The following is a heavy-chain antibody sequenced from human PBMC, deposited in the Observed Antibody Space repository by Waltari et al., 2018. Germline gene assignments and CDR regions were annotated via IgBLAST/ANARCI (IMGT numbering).Heavy chain of an antibody. D-gene: IGHD3-16*01. Sequence: EVQLVESGGGLVQPGGSLRLSCAASGFSFSTSWMHWVRQAPGTGLVWVSRINYDGSDITYGDSVKGRVTISRDNAKNTLYLQMNSLGVEDTAVYYCVRCLANSLYNWLDPWGQGTLVTVSS. J-gene: IGHJ5*02. V-gene: IGHV3-74*03. CDR2: INYDGSDI. CDR1: GFSFSTSW. CDR3: VRCLANSLYNWLDP.